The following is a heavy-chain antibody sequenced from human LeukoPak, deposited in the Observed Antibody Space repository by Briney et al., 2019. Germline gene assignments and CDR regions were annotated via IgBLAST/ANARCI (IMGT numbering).Heavy chain of an antibody. CDR3: ARTPRIAAAGPSDY. J-gene: IGHJ4*02. Sequence: SGNVYCKSSRYTFPSYGISWAGQGHRQGIDILGWISAYNGNTNYAQKLQGRVTMTTDTSTSTAYMELRSLRSDDTAVYYCARTPRIAAAGPSDYWGQGTLVTVSS. V-gene: IGHV1-18*01. D-gene: IGHD6-13*01. CDR1: RYTFPSYG. CDR2: ISAYNGNT.